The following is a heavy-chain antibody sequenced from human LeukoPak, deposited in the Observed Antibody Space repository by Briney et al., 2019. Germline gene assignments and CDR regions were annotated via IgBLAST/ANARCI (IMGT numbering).Heavy chain of an antibody. CDR3: ARARSGYYFDY. J-gene: IGHJ4*02. CDR1: GGSVSSGSYY. CDR2: IYYSGST. V-gene: IGHV4-61*01. D-gene: IGHD6-19*01. Sequence: SETLSLTCTVSGGSVSSGSYYWSWIRQPPGKGLEWIGYIYYSGSTNYNPSLKSRVTISVDTSKNQFSLKLSSVTAADTAGYYCARARSGYYFDYWGQGTLVTVSS.